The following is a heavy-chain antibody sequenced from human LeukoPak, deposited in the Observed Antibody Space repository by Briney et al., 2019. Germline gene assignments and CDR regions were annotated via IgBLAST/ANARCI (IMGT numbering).Heavy chain of an antibody. Sequence: GGPLRLSSAASGFTFSSYSMNWVRQAPGKGLEWVSSIRSSSSYIYYADSVKGRFTISRDNSKNSLYLQLNSLRAEDTAVYHCARGGGFDPWGQGTLVTVSS. CDR1: GFTFSSYS. V-gene: IGHV3-21*01. CDR2: IRSSSSYI. CDR3: ARGGGFDP. D-gene: IGHD3-16*01. J-gene: IGHJ5*02.